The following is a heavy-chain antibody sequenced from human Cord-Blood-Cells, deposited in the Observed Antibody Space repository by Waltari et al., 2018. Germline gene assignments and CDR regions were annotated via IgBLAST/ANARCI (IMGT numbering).Heavy chain of an antibody. J-gene: IGHJ6*03. CDR2: INAGNGNT. V-gene: IGHV1-3*01. Sequence: QVQIVQSGAEVKKPGASVKVSCKASGYTFTSYAMHWVRQAPGQRLEWMGWINAGNGNTKYSQKFQGRVTITRDTSASTAYMELSSLRSEDTAVYYCARDEYSSSYYYYYMDVWGKGTTVTVSS. CDR3: ARDEYSSSYYYYYMDV. D-gene: IGHD6-6*01. CDR1: GYTFTSYA.